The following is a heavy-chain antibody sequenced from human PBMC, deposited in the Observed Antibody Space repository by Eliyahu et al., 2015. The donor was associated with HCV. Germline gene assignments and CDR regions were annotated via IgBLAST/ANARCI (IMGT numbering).Heavy chain of an antibody. J-gene: IGHJ3*02. V-gene: IGHV7-4-1*02. CDR2: INTDTANP. CDR1: GXXFSNYA. Sequence: QVQLVQSGSELKKPGASVKLSCXASGXXFSNYAXNXVRQAPGXGLEWVGWINTDTANPXYAQGFRGRFVFSLDTSVTTAYLQISSLEAEDTAVYYCARTRHCGSDSCYGGRGAFDIWGQGTLVTVSS. D-gene: IGHD2-2*01. CDR3: ARTRHCGSDSCYGGRGAFDI.